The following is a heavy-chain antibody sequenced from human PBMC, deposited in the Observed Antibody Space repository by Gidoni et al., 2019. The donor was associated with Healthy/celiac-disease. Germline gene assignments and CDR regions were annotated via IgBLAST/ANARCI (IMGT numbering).Heavy chain of an antibody. CDR1: GYPFTGYY. J-gene: IGHJ6*02. CDR3: ARDVTYYDFWSGYLTGDYGMDV. D-gene: IGHD3-3*01. CDR2: INPHSGGT. V-gene: IGHV1-2*02. Sequence: QVQLVQSGAEVKKPGASVKVPCKASGYPFTGYYMHWVRQAPGQGLEWMGWINPHSGGTNYAQKFQGRVTMTRDTSISTAYMELSRLRSDDTAVYYCARDVTYYDFWSGYLTGDYGMDVWGQGTTVTVSS.